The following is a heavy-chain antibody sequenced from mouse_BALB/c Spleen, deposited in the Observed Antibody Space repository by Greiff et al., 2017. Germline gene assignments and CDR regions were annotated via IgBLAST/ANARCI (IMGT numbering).Heavy chain of an antibody. CDR1: GYTFTSYW. CDR3: ARWDYYGYRDYAMDY. D-gene: IGHD1-2*01. Sequence: DVQLQESGTVLARPGASVKMSCKASGYTFTSYWMHWVKQRPGQGLEWIGAIYPGNSDTSYNQKFKGKAKLTAVTSTSTAYMELSSLTNEDSAVYYCARWDYYGYRDYAMDYWGQGTSVTVSS. CDR2: IYPGNSDT. V-gene: IGHV1-5*01. J-gene: IGHJ4*01.